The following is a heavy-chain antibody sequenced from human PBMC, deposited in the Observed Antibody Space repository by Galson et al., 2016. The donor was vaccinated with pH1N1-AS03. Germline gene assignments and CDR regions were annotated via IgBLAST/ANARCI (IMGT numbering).Heavy chain of an antibody. Sequence: SLRLSCAASGFTFSGCGMHWVRQAPGQGLEWVAIISFDGTNKYYADSVKGRFSISRDNSKNTLFLQMSALRAEDTAVYYCANDFNYDFWSGYSFYWGQGALVTVSS. D-gene: IGHD3/OR15-3a*01. CDR3: ANDFNYDFWSGYSFY. V-gene: IGHV3-30*19. J-gene: IGHJ4*02. CDR2: ISFDGTNK. CDR1: GFTFSGCG.